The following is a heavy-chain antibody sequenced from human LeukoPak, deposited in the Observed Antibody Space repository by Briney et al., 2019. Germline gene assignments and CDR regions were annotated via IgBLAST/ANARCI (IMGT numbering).Heavy chain of an antibody. J-gene: IGHJ4*02. CDR3: AKCRGSSWSDYFDY. V-gene: IGHV3-23*01. CDR2: ISDSGGST. Sequence: GGSPRLSCAVSVFSFSRYAMSWVRKAPGKGLEWDSAISDSGGSTYYADSVKGRFTISRDNSRNTLYLQMNTLRAEDTAVYYCAKCRGSSWSDYFDYWAQGTLVTVSS. D-gene: IGHD6-13*01. CDR1: VFSFSRYA.